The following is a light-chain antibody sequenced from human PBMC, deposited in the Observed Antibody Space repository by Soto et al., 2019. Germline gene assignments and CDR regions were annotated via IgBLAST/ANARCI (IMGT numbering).Light chain of an antibody. CDR2: GNS. Sequence: QSVLTQPPSVSGAPGLRVTISCTGSSSNIGAGYDVNWYQQHPGTAPKVLIYGNSNRPSGVPDRFSGSKSGTSASLAITGLQAEDEADYYCQSYDSGLSGSVFGGGTKLTVL. J-gene: IGLJ2*01. CDR3: QSYDSGLSGSV. CDR1: SSNIGAGYD. V-gene: IGLV1-40*01.